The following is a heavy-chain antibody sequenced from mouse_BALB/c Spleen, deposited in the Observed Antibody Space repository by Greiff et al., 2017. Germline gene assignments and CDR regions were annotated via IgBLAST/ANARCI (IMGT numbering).Heavy chain of an antibody. CDR3: VRDEGDGPWFAY. CDR1: GFSLTSYD. CDR2: IWTGGGT. V-gene: IGHV2-9-2*01. Sequence: QVQLKESGPGLVAPSQSLSITCTVSGFSLTSYDISWIRQPPGKGLEWLGVIWTGGGTNYNSAFMSRLSISKDNSKSQVFLKMNSLQTDDTAIYYCVRDEGDGPWFAYWGQGTLVTVSA. D-gene: IGHD2-3*01. J-gene: IGHJ3*01.